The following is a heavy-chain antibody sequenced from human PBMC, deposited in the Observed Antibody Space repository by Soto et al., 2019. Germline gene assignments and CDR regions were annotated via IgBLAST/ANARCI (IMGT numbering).Heavy chain of an antibody. D-gene: IGHD6-13*01. V-gene: IGHV4-31*11. CDR1: GGSISNGGYY. J-gene: IGHJ6*03. CDR3: ARDSPSQQPNHRWGGGYMDV. Sequence: QLQLEESGPGLVKPSQTLSLTCAVSGGSISNGGYYWSWIRQHPGKGLEWIGSIYFSGSTYYNPSLKSRVTISVATPKNQFSLKLSSVTAADTAVYYCARDSPSQQPNHRWGGGYMDVWGKGTTVTASS. CDR2: IYFSGST.